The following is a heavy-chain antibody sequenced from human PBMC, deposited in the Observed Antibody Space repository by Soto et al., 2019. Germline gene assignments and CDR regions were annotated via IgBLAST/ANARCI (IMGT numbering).Heavy chain of an antibody. CDR2: SNAGNGNT. V-gene: IGHV1-3*02. J-gene: IGHJ4*02. CDR3: ARSMVTEPNFDY. CDR1: GYTFTSYA. Sequence: ASVKVSCKASGYTFTSYAMHWVRQAPGQRLEWMGWSNAGNGNTKYSQEFQGRVTMTRDTSTSTVYMELSSLRSEDTAVYYCARSMVTEPNFDYWGQGTLVTVSS. D-gene: IGHD3-10*01.